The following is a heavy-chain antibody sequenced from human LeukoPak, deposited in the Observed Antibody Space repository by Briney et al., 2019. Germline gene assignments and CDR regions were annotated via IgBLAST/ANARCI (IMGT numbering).Heavy chain of an antibody. CDR2: IYTSGST. CDR3: ARHEGDFYGDYELNWFDP. J-gene: IGHJ5*02. Sequence: SETLSLTCTVSGGSISSYYWSWIRQPAGKGLEWIGRIYTSGSTNHNPSLKSRVTMSVDTSKNQFSLKLSSVTAADTAVYYCARHEGDFYGDYELNWFDPWGQGTLVTVSS. V-gene: IGHV4-4*07. CDR1: GGSISSYY. D-gene: IGHD4-17*01.